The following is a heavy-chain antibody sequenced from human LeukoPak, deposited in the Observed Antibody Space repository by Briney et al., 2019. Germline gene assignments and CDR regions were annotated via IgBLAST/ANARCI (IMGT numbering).Heavy chain of an antibody. CDR1: GFPFDNYG. V-gene: IGHV3-33*08. CDR3: ARDPYGSGDGYFDY. Sequence: PGGSLRLSCAASGFPFDNYGMHWVRQAPGKGLEWVAIIWYNGSKKYYAESVKGRFTISRDNSKNTLYLQMSSLRAEDTAVYYCARDPYGSGDGYFDYWGQGTLVTVSS. J-gene: IGHJ4*02. D-gene: IGHD3-10*01. CDR2: IWYNGSKK.